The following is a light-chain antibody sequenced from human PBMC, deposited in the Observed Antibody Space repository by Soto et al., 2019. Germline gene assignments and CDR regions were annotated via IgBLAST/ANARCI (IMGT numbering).Light chain of an antibody. CDR2: LGS. Sequence: DIVMTQSPLSLPVTPGEPASISCRSSQSLLHSNGYNYLDWYLQKPGQSPQLLIYLGSNRASGVPDRFSGSGSGTDCTLKLRRVEAEDVGVYYCMQALQTPRTFGQGTKVEIK. CDR1: QSLLHSNGYNY. CDR3: MQALQTPRT. V-gene: IGKV2-28*01. J-gene: IGKJ1*01.